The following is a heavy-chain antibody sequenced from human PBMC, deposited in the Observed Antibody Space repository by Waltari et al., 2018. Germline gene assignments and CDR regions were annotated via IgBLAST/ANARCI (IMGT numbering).Heavy chain of an antibody. Sequence: QVQLVQSGAEVKKPGASVKVSCKASGYTFTGYYMHWVRQAPGQGLEWMGWINPNSGGTNYAQKVQGRVTMTRDTSISTAYMELSRLRSDDTAVYYCARATQNSSGRKLGYWGQGTLVTVSS. CDR2: INPNSGGT. V-gene: IGHV1-2*02. J-gene: IGHJ4*02. CDR3: ARATQNSSGRKLGY. CDR1: GYTFTGYY. D-gene: IGHD6-19*01.